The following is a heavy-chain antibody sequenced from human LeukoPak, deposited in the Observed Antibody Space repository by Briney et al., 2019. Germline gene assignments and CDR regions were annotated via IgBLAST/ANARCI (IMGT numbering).Heavy chain of an antibody. Sequence: GGSLRLSCAASGFTFSSYGMHWVRRAPGKGLEWVAFIRYDGSNKYYADSVKGRFTISRDNSKNTLYLQMNSLRAEDTAVYYCAKPSFGFPSDYWGQGTLVTVSS. D-gene: IGHD3-16*01. CDR3: AKPSFGFPSDY. J-gene: IGHJ4*02. V-gene: IGHV3-30*02. CDR2: IRYDGSNK. CDR1: GFTFSSYG.